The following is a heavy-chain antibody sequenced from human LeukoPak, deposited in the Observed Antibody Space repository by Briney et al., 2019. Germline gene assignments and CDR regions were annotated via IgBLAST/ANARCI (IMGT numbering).Heavy chain of an antibody. CDR2: IYYSGST. J-gene: IGHJ4*02. Sequence: SETLSLTCTVSGGSISSYYWSWTRQPPGKGLEWIGYIYYSGSTNYNPSLKSRVTISVDTSKNQFSLKLSSVTAADTAVYYCAREGYSRPLDYWGQGTLVTVSS. V-gene: IGHV4-59*01. CDR3: AREGYSRPLDY. CDR1: GGSISSYY. D-gene: IGHD6-13*01.